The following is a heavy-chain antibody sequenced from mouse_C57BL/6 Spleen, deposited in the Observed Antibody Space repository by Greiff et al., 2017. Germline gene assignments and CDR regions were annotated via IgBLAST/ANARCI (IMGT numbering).Heavy chain of an antibody. CDR1: GYSITSGYY. CDR3: ARAYYSNYEGFAY. V-gene: IGHV3-6*01. CDR2: ISYDGSN. J-gene: IGHJ3*01. D-gene: IGHD2-5*01. Sequence: ESGPGLVKPSQSLSLTCSVTGYSITSGYYWNWIRQFPGNKLEWMGYISYDGSNNYNPSLKNRISITRDTSKNQFFLKLNSVTTEDTATYYCARAYYSNYEGFAYWGQGTLVTVSA.